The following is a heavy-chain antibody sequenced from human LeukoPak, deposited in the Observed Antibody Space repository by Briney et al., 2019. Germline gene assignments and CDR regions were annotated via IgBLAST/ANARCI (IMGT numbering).Heavy chain of an antibody. CDR1: GITFSSYS. Sequence: PGGSLRLSCGASGITFSSYSMNWVRQAPGKGLEWVSYISSSGSTKYYADSVKGRFTISRDNARNSLYLQMNSLRAEDTAVYYCARESPYYYDSPDAFDIWGQGTMVTVSS. D-gene: IGHD3-22*01. CDR2: ISSSGSTK. V-gene: IGHV3-48*01. CDR3: ARESPYYYDSPDAFDI. J-gene: IGHJ3*02.